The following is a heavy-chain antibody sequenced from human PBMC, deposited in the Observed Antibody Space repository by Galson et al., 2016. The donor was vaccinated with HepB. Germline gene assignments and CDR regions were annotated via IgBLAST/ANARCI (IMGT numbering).Heavy chain of an antibody. Sequence: LRLSCAVSGFTFGNYVMSWVRQAPGKGLEWVSSITNIGGNTYYADSVKGRFTISRDNSKNTLYLQMSSLRAEDTALYYCAKVDCGGDCKRFDYWGQGTLVTVSS. V-gene: IGHV3-23*01. CDR2: ITNIGGNT. D-gene: IGHD2-21*02. J-gene: IGHJ4*02. CDR3: AKVDCGGDCKRFDY. CDR1: GFTFGNYV.